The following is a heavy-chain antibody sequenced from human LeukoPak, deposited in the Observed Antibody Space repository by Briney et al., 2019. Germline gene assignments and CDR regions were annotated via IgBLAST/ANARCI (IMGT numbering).Heavy chain of an antibody. V-gene: IGHV1-18*01. CDR2: ISGHNGDT. CDR3: ARHSGRGWPEEDLDL. D-gene: IGHD6-19*01. Sequence: ASVKVSCKASGYTFSTYGLTWVRQAPGQGIEWMGWISGHNGDTKYAQQFQGRATMTADTFTSTAYMELRSLRSDDTAIYYCARHSGRGWPEEDLDLWGRGTLVIVSS. J-gene: IGHJ2*01. CDR1: GYTFSTYG.